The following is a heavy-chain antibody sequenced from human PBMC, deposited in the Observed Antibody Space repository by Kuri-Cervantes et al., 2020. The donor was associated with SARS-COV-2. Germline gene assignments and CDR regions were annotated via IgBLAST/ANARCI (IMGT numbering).Heavy chain of an antibody. CDR1: GGSFSGYY. J-gene: IGHJ2*01. Sequence: ESLKISCSVYGGSFSGYYWSWVRQPPGKGLEWIGEINHSGSTNYNPSLKGRVTISVDTSKNQFSLKLSSVTAADTAVYYCARLECSGGSCYRKRSWYFDLWGPGTLVTVS. D-gene: IGHD2-15*01. V-gene: IGHV4-34*01. CDR3: ARLECSGGSCYRKRSWYFDL. CDR2: INHSGST.